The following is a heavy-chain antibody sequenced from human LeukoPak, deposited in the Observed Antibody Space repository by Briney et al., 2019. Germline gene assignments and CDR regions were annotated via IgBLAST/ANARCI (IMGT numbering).Heavy chain of an antibody. D-gene: IGHD2/OR15-2a*01. CDR1: GGSFSDYY. CDR2: INHSGST. Sequence: SETLSLTCAVYGGSFSDYYWNWIRQPPGKGLEWIGEINHSGSTNYNPSLKSRVTISVDTSKNQFTLKLNSVTAADTAVYYCAGGESNFPVGQGGQGNLVTVSS. CDR3: AGGESNFPVGQ. V-gene: IGHV4-34*01. J-gene: IGHJ4*02.